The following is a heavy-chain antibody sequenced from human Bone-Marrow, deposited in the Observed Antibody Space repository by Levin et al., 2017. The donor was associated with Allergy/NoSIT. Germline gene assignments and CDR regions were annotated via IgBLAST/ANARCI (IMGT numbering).Heavy chain of an antibody. CDR2: ISDDGNSK. V-gene: IGHV3-30-3*01. D-gene: IGHD1-26*01. J-gene: IGHJ4*02. CDR1: GFIFSDYA. CDR3: ARDLPISDAVTTENLDY. Sequence: QSGESLKISCSASGFIFSDYAIHWVRQAPGKGLQWVAVISDDGNSKYFTDSVKGRFTISRDSSKNTVFLQMNSLRHDDTAVYFCARDLPISDAVTTENLDYWGQGTPVTVSS.